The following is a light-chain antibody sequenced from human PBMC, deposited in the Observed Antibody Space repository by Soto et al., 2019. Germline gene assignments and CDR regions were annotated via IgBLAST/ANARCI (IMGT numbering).Light chain of an antibody. CDR3: QQSYSSPPT. CDR2: AAS. J-gene: IGKJ1*01. CDR1: QSISNH. V-gene: IGKV1-39*01. Sequence: DIQMTQSPSSLSASVEDRFILTCRASQSISNHLNWYQQKPGKAPKLLIFAASSLQSGVPSRFSGSRSGPDFTLTISSLQREDFATYYCQQSYSSPPTFGQGTKVDIK.